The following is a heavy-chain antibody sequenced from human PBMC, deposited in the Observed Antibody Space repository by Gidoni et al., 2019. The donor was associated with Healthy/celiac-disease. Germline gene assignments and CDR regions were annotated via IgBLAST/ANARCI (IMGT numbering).Heavy chain of an antibody. CDR2: ISYDGSNK. J-gene: IGHJ5*02. CDR3: AKDATSYYDFWSGYYPPGINWFDP. Sequence: QVQLVESGGGVVQPGRSLRLSCAASGFTFSSYGMHWVGQAPCKGLEWVAVISYDGSNKYYADSVKGRFTISRDNSKNTLYLQMNSLRAEDTAVYYCAKDATSYYDFWSGYYPPGINWFDPWGQGTLVTVSS. CDR1: GFTFSSYG. D-gene: IGHD3-3*01. V-gene: IGHV3-30*18.